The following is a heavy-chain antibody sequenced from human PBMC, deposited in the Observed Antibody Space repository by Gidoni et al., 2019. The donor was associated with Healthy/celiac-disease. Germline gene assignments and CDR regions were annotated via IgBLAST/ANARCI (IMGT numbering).Heavy chain of an antibody. J-gene: IGHJ5*02. V-gene: IGHV3-23*01. D-gene: IGHD3-3*01. CDR3: AKVPSDDFWSGKNWFDP. Sequence: EVQLLESGGGLVQPGGSLRLSCAASGFTFSSYAMSGVRQAPGKGLEWVSAIRGSGGSTDYADSVKGRFTISRDNSKNTLYLQMNSLRAEETDVDYCAKVPSDDFWSGKNWFDPWGKGTLVTVSS. CDR2: IRGSGGST. CDR1: GFTFSSYA.